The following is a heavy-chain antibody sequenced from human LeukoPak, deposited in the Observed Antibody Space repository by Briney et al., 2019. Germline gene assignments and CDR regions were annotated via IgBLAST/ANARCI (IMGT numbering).Heavy chain of an antibody. CDR3: VESTIRC. CDR1: GFTFSSYD. V-gene: IGHV3-23*01. J-gene: IGHJ4*02. Sequence: PGGSLRLSCAASGFTFSSYDMSWVRQAPGKGLEWVSTISASAASTYYVDSVKGRFTISRDNSKNTLYLQMHSLRAEDTAVYYCVESTIRCWGQGTLVTVSS. D-gene: IGHD5-24*01. CDR2: ISASAAST.